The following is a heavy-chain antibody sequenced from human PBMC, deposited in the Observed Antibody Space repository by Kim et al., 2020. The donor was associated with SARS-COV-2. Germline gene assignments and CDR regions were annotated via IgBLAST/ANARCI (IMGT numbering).Heavy chain of an antibody. V-gene: IGHV3-33*01. CDR2: IWYDGSNK. CDR3: AREGNGYNGDAFDI. D-gene: IGHD5-12*01. J-gene: IGHJ3*02. CDR1: GFTFSSYG. Sequence: GGSLRLSCAASGFTFSSYGMHWVRQAPGKGLDWVAVIWYDGSNKYYADSVKGRFTISRDNSKNTLYLQMNSLRAEDTAVYYCAREGNGYNGDAFDIWGQWTMVTVSS.